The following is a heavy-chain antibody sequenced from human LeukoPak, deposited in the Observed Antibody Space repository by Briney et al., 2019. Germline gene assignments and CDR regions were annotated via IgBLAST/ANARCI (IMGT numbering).Heavy chain of an antibody. CDR3: AKTDSSGYSYAFDI. Sequence: GGSLRLSCAASGFTFSTYGMHWVRQAPGKGLEWVSGISWNSGSIGYADSVKGRFTISRDNAKNSLYLQMNSLRAEDTALYYCAKTDSSGYSYAFDIWGQGTMVTVSS. CDR2: ISWNSGSI. V-gene: IGHV3-9*01. CDR1: GFTFSTYG. J-gene: IGHJ3*02. D-gene: IGHD3-22*01.